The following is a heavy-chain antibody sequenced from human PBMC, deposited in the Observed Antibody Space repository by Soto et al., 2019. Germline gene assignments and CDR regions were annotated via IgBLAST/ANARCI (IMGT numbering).Heavy chain of an antibody. J-gene: IGHJ4*02. Sequence: EVQLVESGGGLVKPGGSLRLSCAASGLTFNKAWMNWVRQSPEKGLDWLGLIKSETDGGTTDYAAPVKGRFTISRDDSKNTLYLQINSLQIEDTAVYYCATAPGYWDGSPFDFWGQGTLVTVSS. D-gene: IGHD3-22*01. CDR2: IKSETDGGTT. CDR1: GLTFNKAW. CDR3: ATAPGYWDGSPFDF. V-gene: IGHV3-15*01.